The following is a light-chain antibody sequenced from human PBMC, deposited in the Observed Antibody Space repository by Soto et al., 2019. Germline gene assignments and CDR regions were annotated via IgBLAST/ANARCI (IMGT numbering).Light chain of an antibody. CDR2: DAS. Sequence: EIVLTQSPATLSLSPGERATLSCRASQSVSSYLAWYQQKPGQAPRLLIYDASNRATGIPTRFSGSGSGTDFTLTISSLEPEDFAVYYCQQSSNWPPTFGLGTKVDIK. CDR1: QSVSSY. CDR3: QQSSNWPPT. V-gene: IGKV3-11*01. J-gene: IGKJ1*01.